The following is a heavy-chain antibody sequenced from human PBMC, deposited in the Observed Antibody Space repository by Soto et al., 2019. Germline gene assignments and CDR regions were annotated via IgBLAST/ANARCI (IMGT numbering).Heavy chain of an antibody. J-gene: IGHJ4*02. V-gene: IGHV3-23*01. CDR3: AKDQASGQGSFDS. Sequence: GGSLRLSCAASGFTFTKYAMTWVRQAPGKGLEWVSSISKSGGDTYYADSVKGRFTISRDNSKNTLFLQMNSLRADDTAVYYCAKDQASGQGSFDSWGQGTLVTVYS. CDR1: GFTFTKYA. CDR2: ISKSGGDT.